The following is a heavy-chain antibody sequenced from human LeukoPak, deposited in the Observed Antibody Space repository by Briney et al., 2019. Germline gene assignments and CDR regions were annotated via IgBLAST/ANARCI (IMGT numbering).Heavy chain of an antibody. J-gene: IGHJ6*03. V-gene: IGHV1-2*02. Sequence: ASVKASCKASGYTFTGYYIHWVRQAPGQGLEWMGWINPNSGGTNYAQKFQGRVTMTTDTSTSTAYMELRSLRSDDTAVYYCARVPSDYYYYYYMDVWGKGTTVTVSS. CDR1: GYTFTGYY. CDR3: ARVPSDYYYYYYMDV. CDR2: INPNSGGT.